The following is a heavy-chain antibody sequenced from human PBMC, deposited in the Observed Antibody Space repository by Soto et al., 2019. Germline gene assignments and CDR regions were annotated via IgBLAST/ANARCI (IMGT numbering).Heavy chain of an antibody. J-gene: IGHJ4*02. CDR1: GFTFSSYG. V-gene: IGHV3-74*01. CDR3: AREDTVAPFEY. D-gene: IGHD4-17*01. CDR2: INSDGIST. Sequence: PGGSLRLSCAASGFTFSSYGIHWVRQAPWKGLVWVSRINSDGISTSYADSVKGRFTISRDNAKNTLYLQMNSLRAEDTAVYYCAREDTVAPFEYWGQGTLVNVSP.